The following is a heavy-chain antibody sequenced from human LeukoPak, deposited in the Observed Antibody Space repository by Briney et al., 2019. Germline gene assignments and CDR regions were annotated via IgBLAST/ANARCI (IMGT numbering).Heavy chain of an antibody. J-gene: IGHJ4*02. CDR2: ISGSGGST. Sequence: GGSLRLSCAASGFTFSSYAMSWVRQAPGKGLEWVSAISGSGGSTYYADSVKGRFTISRDNSKDTLYLQMNSLRAEDTAVYYCAALSACSSTSCYGQFDYWGQGTLVTVSS. CDR3: AALSACSSTSCYGQFDY. V-gene: IGHV3-23*01. D-gene: IGHD2-2*01. CDR1: GFTFSSYA.